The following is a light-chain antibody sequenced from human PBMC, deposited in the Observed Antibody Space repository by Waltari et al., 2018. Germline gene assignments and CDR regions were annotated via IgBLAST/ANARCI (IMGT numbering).Light chain of an antibody. CDR1: QTVDNTY. Sequence: EILLTYSPGTLSLSLGERATLSSRTSQTVDNTYLAWYQQKLGQAPRLLISGISIRATGIPDRFRGSGSGTDFTLTISRLEPEDFAVYFCQQYTHSPWTFGQGTRVEVK. CDR2: GIS. CDR3: QQYTHSPWT. V-gene: IGKV3-20*01. J-gene: IGKJ1*01.